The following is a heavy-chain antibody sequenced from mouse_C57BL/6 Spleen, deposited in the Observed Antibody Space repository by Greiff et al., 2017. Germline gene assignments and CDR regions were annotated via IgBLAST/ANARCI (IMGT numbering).Heavy chain of an antibody. D-gene: IGHD1-1*01. CDR3: ASWSFGSSYRYCDV. CDR1: GYTFTSYW. V-gene: IGHV1-72*01. Sequence: QVHVKQSGAELVKPGASVKLSCKASGYTFTSYWMHWVKQRPGRGLEWIGRIDPNSGGTKYNEKFKSKATLTVDKPSSTAYMQLRSLTCEGSAVYSCASWSFGSSYRYCDVWGTGTTVTVSS. J-gene: IGHJ1*03. CDR2: IDPNSGGT.